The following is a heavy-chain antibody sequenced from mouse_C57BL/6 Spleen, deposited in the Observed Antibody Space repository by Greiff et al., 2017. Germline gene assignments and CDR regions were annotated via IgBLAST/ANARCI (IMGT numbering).Heavy chain of an antibody. D-gene: IGHD3-2*02. V-gene: IGHV2-2*01. CDR2: IWSGGST. J-gene: IGHJ3*01. Sequence: QVQLQQSGPGLVQPSQSLSITCTVSGFSLTSYGVHWVRQSPGTGLEWLGVIWSGGSTDYNAAFISRLSISKDNSKSQVFFKMNSLQADDTAIYYCARGSGYDWFAYWGQGTLVTVSA. CDR1: GFSLTSYG. CDR3: ARGSGYDWFAY.